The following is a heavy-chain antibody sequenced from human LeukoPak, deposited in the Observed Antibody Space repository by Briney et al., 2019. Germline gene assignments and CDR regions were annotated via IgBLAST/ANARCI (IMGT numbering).Heavy chain of an antibody. V-gene: IGHV4-4*07. D-gene: IGHD3-22*01. CDR3: ARDRYYYDSSAYYYFFHY. J-gene: IGHJ4*02. CDR1: SGSISSYY. Sequence: PSETLSLTCTVSSGSISSYYWSWIRQPAGKGLEWIGRIHTSVRTNYNPSLKSRVTMSVDTSKNQFSLKLSSVTAADTAVYYCARDRYYYDSSAYYYFFHYWGQGTLVTVSS. CDR2: IHTSVRT.